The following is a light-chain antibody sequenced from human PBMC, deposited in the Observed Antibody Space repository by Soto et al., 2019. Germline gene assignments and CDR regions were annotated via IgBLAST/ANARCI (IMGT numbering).Light chain of an antibody. CDR3: QQANSFPLT. J-gene: IGKJ5*01. CDR1: QSISSW. CDR2: KAS. V-gene: IGKV1-5*03. Sequence: DIQMTQSPSTLSASVGDRVTITCRASQSISSWLAWYQQKPGKAPKLLIYKASSLESGVPSRFSGSESGTDFTLTISSLQPEDFATYYCQQANSFPLTFGQGTRLEIK.